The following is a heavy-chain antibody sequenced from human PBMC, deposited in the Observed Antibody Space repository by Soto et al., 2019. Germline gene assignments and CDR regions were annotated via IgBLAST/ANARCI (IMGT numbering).Heavy chain of an antibody. J-gene: IGHJ4*02. D-gene: IGHD1-1*01. V-gene: IGHV4-59*08. Sequence: PSATLSLTCTVSGGSISGYYWSWVRQPPGKGLEWIAYIYYSGSSNSNPSLKSRVTISVDTSKNQFSLKLSSVTAADTAVYYCARHSNEYRKSLDYWGQGTLVTVSS. CDR3: ARHSNEYRKSLDY. CDR1: GGSISGYY. CDR2: IYYSGSS.